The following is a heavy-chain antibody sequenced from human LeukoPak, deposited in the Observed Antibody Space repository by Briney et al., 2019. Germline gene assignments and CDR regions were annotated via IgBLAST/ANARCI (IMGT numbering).Heavy chain of an antibody. CDR2: IIPIFGTA. CDR1: GGTFSSYA. Sequence: GSSVKVSCKASGGTFSSYAISWVRQPPGQGLEWMGGIIPIFGTANYAQKFQGRVTITTDESTSTAYMELSSLRSEDTAVYYCASANEYSSSSADYWGQGTLVTVSS. J-gene: IGHJ4*02. V-gene: IGHV1-69*05. D-gene: IGHD6-6*01. CDR3: ASANEYSSSSADY.